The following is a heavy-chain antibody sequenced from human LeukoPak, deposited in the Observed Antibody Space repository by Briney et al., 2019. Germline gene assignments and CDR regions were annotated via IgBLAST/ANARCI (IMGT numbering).Heavy chain of an antibody. CDR1: GGSISPYY. D-gene: IGHD7-27*01. V-gene: IGHV4-59*08. J-gene: IGHJ4*02. CDR3: ARLQGRGDNYLDF. Sequence: SETLSLTCTVSGGSISPYYWSWLRQPPGKGLEWIGYVSYSGSINYHPSLKTLKSRVTMSVDTSKNQFSLKLSSVTASDTAVYYCARLQGRGDNYLDFWGQGALVTVSS. CDR2: VSYSGSI.